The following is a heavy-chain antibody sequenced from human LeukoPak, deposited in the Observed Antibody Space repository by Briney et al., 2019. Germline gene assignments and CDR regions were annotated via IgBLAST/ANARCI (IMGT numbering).Heavy chain of an antibody. V-gene: IGHV4-59*01. CDR2: IYYSGST. J-gene: IGHJ2*01. D-gene: IGHD3-22*01. Sequence: SETLSLTCTVSGGSISSYYWSWIRQPPGKGLEWIGYIYYSGSTNYNPSLKSRVTISVDTSKNQFSLKLSSVTAADTAVYYCAREGDIGYYYDSSGYYYNPSPYFDLWGRGTLVTVSS. CDR1: GGSISSYY. CDR3: AREGDIGYYYDSSGYYYNPSPYFDL.